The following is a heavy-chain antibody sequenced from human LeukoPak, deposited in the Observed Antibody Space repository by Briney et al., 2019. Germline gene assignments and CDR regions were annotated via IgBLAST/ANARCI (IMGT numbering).Heavy chain of an antibody. J-gene: IGHJ6*03. V-gene: IGHV1-8*01. CDR3: ARGGDPWVGSRYYYYYMDV. CDR2: MNPNSGNT. Sequence: ASVKVSCEASGYTFTSYDINWVRQATGQGLEWMGWMNPNSGNTGYAQKFQGRVTMTRNTSISTAYMELSSLRSEDTAVYYCARGGDPWVGSRYYYYYMDVWGKGTTVTVSS. CDR1: GYTFTSYD. D-gene: IGHD1-26*01.